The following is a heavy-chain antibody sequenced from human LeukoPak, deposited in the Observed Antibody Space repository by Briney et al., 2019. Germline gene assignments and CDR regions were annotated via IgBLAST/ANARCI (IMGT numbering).Heavy chain of an antibody. D-gene: IGHD4-23*01. V-gene: IGHV1-2*02. CDR2: INPDSGDT. J-gene: IGHJ4*02. CDR3: ARGPVVLLD. Sequence: ASVKVSCKASGYTFSGYYMHWVRQAPGRGLEWMGWINPDSGDTSYAQNFQGRVTVTRDTSITTAYLELKRLTSDNTAVYYCARGPVVLLDWGQGTLVTVSS. CDR1: GYTFSGYY.